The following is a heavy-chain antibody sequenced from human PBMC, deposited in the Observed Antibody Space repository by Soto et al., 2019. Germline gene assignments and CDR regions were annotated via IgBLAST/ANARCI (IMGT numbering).Heavy chain of an antibody. J-gene: IGHJ4*02. CDR3: ARLPSRHLVDY. CDR2: INHSGGT. V-gene: IGHV4-34*01. CDR1: GGSFSGYY. D-gene: IGHD3-3*02. Sequence: SETLSLTCAVYGGSFSGYYWSWIRQPPGKGLEWIGEINHSGGTNYNPSLKSRVTISVDTSKNQFSLNLRSVTAADTAVYYCARLPSRHLVDYWGQGTLVTVSS.